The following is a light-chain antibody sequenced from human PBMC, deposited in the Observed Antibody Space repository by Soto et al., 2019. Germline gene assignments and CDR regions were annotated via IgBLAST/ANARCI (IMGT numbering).Light chain of an antibody. Sequence: QSVLTQPRSVSGSPGQSVTISCTGTSSDVGGYNYVSWYQQHPGKAPKLMIYDVNKRPSGVPDRFSGSKSGNTASLTISGLQAEDEADYYCSSYAGSYTFVFATGTKVTVL. CDR1: SSDVGGYNY. CDR3: SSYAGSYTFV. J-gene: IGLJ1*01. V-gene: IGLV2-11*01. CDR2: DVN.